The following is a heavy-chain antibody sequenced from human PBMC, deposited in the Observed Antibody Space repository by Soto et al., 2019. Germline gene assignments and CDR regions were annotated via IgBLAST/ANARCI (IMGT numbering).Heavy chain of an antibody. D-gene: IGHD3-3*01. Sequence: SETLSLTCAVYGGSFSGNYWIWIRQPPGKGLEWIAEINHSGSSNYNPSLRSRVTISVDTSKNQFSLKLSSVTAADTAVYYCARDNDFWSGYHTTTYGMDVWGQGTTVTVSS. CDR2: INHSGSS. V-gene: IGHV4-34*01. CDR1: GGSFSGNY. J-gene: IGHJ6*02. CDR3: ARDNDFWSGYHTTTYGMDV.